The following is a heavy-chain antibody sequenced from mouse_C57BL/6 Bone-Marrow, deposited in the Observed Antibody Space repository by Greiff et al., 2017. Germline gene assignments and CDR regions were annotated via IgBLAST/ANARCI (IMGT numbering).Heavy chain of an antibody. CDR3: TTVTVVATNDY. CDR2: IDPENGDT. V-gene: IGHV14-4*01. J-gene: IGHJ2*01. CDR1: GFNIKDDY. D-gene: IGHD1-1*01. Sequence: VQLKQSGAELVRPGASVKLSCTASGFNIKDDYMHWVKQRPEQGLEWIGWIDPENGDTEYASKFQGKATITADTSSNTAYLQLSSLTSEDTAVYYCTTVTVVATNDYWGQGTTLTVSS.